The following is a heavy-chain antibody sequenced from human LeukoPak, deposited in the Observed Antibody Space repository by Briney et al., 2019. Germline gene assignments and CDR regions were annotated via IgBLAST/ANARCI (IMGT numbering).Heavy chain of an antibody. CDR2: ISAYNGNT. CDR3: ARDRFGENWFDP. Sequence: ASVKVSCKASGYTFTSYGISCVRQAPGQGLEWMGWISAYNGNTNYAQKLQGRVTMTTDTSTSTAYMELRSLRSDDTAVYYCARDRFGENWFDPWGQGTLVTVSS. J-gene: IGHJ5*02. D-gene: IGHD3-10*01. V-gene: IGHV1-18*01. CDR1: GYTFTSYG.